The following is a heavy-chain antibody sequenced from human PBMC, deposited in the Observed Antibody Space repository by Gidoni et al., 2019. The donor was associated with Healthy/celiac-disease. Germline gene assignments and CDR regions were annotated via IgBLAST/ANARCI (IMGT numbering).Heavy chain of an antibody. Sequence: EVQLLEAGGGVVQPGGSRRSACEGAGCTLSSYAMSWVRQAPGKGLELVSAISGSGGSTYYADSVKCRFTISRDNSTNTLYLQMNSLRAEDTAVYYCAKGGGSGRRSKTDAFDIWGQGTMVTVSS. V-gene: IGHV3-23*01. CDR1: GCTLSSYA. CDR3: AKGGGSGRRSKTDAFDI. CDR2: ISGSGGST. D-gene: IGHD3-10*01. J-gene: IGHJ3*02.